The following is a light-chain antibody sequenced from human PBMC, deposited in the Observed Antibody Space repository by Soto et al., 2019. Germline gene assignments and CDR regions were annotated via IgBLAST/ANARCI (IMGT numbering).Light chain of an antibody. CDR1: QSISTY. CDR2: AAS. V-gene: IGKV1-39*01. Sequence: DIQMTQSPSSLSASVGDRVTITCRASQSISTYLNWYQQRPGKAPQLLIYAASTLQTGAPSRFGGSGSATDFTLTISSLQPEDFATYYCQQSYTTPFTFGPGTKVDIK. CDR3: QQSYTTPFT. J-gene: IGKJ3*01.